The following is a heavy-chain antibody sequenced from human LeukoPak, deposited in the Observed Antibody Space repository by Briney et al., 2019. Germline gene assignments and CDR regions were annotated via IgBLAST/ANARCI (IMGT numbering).Heavy chain of an antibody. CDR3: TRYDSSRFDP. J-gene: IGHJ5*02. CDR2: IAYDGSRK. V-gene: IGHV3-30*03. CDR1: GFTVSSNY. Sequence: GGSLRLSCAASGFTVSSNYMTWVRQAPGKGLEWVTGIAYDGSRKHYADSVKGRFTISRDNSRNTMDLQMNSLRVEDTAVYHCTRYDSSRFDPWGQGTLVIVSS. D-gene: IGHD3-3*01.